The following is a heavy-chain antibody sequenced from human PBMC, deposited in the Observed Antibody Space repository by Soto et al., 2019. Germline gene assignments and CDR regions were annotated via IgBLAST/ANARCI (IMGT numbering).Heavy chain of an antibody. CDR2: IIPISGTA. Sequence: QVQLVQSVAEVKKRGSSVKVSCKASGGTFSSYAISWVRQAPGQGLEWMGGIIPISGTANYAQKFQGRVTITADESTSTAYMELSSLRSEDTAVYYCARSHGSSTSLEIYYYYYYGMDVWGQGTTVTVSS. J-gene: IGHJ6*02. CDR3: ARSHGSSTSLEIYYYYYYGMDV. CDR1: GGTFSSYA. D-gene: IGHD2-2*01. V-gene: IGHV1-69*01.